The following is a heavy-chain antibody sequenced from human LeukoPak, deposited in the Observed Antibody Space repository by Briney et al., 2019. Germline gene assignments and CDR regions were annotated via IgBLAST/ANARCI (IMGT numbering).Heavy chain of an antibody. V-gene: IGHV3-23*01. J-gene: IGHJ4*02. Sequence: PGGSLRLSCAASGFTFSSYAMSWVRQAPGKGLEWVSAISGSGGSTYYADSVEGRFTISRDNSKNTLYLQMNSLRAEDTAVYYCAKDRGSSGWSADDYWGQGTLVTVSS. D-gene: IGHD6-19*01. CDR2: ISGSGGST. CDR1: GFTFSSYA. CDR3: AKDRGSSGWSADDY.